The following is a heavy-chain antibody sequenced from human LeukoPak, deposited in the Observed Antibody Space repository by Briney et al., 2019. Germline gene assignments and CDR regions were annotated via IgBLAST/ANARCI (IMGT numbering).Heavy chain of an antibody. D-gene: IGHD5-12*01. Sequence: GGSLRLSCAASGFTFSSYEMNWVRQAPGKGLEWVSYISSRGSTIYYADSGKGRFTISRDNAKNSLYLQMNSLRAEDTAVYYCARYGSGYSGYDLAFDYWGQGTLVTVSS. CDR3: ARYGSGYSGYDLAFDY. V-gene: IGHV3-48*03. CDR2: ISSRGSTI. CDR1: GFTFSSYE. J-gene: IGHJ4*02.